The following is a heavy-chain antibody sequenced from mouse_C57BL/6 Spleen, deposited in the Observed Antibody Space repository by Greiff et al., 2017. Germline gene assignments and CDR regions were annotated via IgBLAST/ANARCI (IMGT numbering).Heavy chain of an antibody. Sequence: QVQLQQSGPELVKPGASVKISCKASGYAFSSSWMNWVKQRPGKGLEWIGRIYPGDGDTNYNGKFKGKATLTADKSASTAYMQLSSLTAVDSAVYFGARGGTAQATVPFYAMDYWGQGTSVTVSS. CDR1: GYAFSSSW. D-gene: IGHD3-2*02. J-gene: IGHJ4*01. CDR3: ARGGTAQATVPFYAMDY. V-gene: IGHV1-82*01. CDR2: IYPGDGDT.